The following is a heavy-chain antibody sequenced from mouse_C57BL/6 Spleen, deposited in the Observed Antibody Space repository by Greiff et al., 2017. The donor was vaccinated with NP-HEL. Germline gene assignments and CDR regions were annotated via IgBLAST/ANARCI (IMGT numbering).Heavy chain of an antibody. J-gene: IGHJ2*01. CDR1: GFTFSGYA. Sequence: EVQLLESGGGLVKPGGSLKLSCAASGFTFSGYAMPWVRQTPEKSLEWVATISAGGSYTKYPDNVKGQFTFTRDKAKTTRYLQMNRLKSEDTAMYSCARVGELYYFDYWGQGTTLTVSS. CDR2: ISAGGSYT. CDR3: ARVGELYYFDY. V-gene: IGHV5-4*01. D-gene: IGHD2-13*01.